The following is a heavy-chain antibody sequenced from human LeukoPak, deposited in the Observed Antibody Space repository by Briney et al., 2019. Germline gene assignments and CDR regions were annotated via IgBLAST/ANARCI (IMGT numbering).Heavy chain of an antibody. CDR1: GFTFSSYS. D-gene: IGHD1-26*01. CDR2: ISSSRSSI. V-gene: IGHV3-48*01. Sequence: GGSLRLSCAASGFTFSSYSMNWVRQAPGKGLEWVSYISSSRSSIYYADSVKGRLTISRDNAKNSLYLQMNSLRAEDTAVYYCARDLGLDYWGQGTLVTVSS. J-gene: IGHJ4*02. CDR3: ARDLGLDY.